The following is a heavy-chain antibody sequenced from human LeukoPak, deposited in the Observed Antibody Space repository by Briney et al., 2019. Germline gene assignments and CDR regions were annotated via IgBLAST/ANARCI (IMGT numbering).Heavy chain of an antibody. V-gene: IGHV5-51*01. CDR1: GYSFTSYW. J-gene: IGHJ3*02. CDR2: IYPSDSDT. CDR3: ARLVPEWELLRRAAFDI. D-gene: IGHD1-26*01. Sequence: GESLKISCKGSGYSFTSYWIGWVRQMPGKGLEWMGIIYPSDSDTRYSPSFQGQVTISADKSISTAYLQWSSLKASDTAMYYCARLVPEWELLRRAAFDIWGQGTMVTVSS.